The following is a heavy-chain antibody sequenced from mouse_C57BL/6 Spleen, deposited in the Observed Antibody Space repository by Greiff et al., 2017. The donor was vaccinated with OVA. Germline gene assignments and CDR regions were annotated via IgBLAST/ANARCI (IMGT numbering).Heavy chain of an antibody. J-gene: IGHJ4*01. CDR1: GFTFSDYG. V-gene: IGHV5-17*01. Sequence: EVKLMESGGGLVKPGGSLKLSCAASGFTFSDYGMHWVRQAPEKGLEWVAYISSGSSTIYYADTVKGRFTISRDNAKNTLFLQMTSLRSDDTAMYYCARPRITTDYYAMDYWGQGTSVTVSS. D-gene: IGHD2-4*01. CDR3: ARPRITTDYYAMDY. CDR2: ISSGSSTI.